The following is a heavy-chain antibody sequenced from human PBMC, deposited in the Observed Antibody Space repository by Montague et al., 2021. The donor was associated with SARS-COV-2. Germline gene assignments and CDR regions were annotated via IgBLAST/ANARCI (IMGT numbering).Heavy chain of an antibody. D-gene: IGHD3-10*01. Sequence: SETLSLTCSVSSGSIISSGYYWGWIRQPPGKELEWIGNIYYSGTTXYNPSLQSRGTISVDTSKNHLSLRLSSVTAADTAVYFCARGMIRGVTTPFDYWGQGSPVTVSS. CDR2: IYYSGTT. CDR3: ARGMIRGVTTPFDY. V-gene: IGHV4-39*02. CDR1: SGSIISSGYY. J-gene: IGHJ4*02.